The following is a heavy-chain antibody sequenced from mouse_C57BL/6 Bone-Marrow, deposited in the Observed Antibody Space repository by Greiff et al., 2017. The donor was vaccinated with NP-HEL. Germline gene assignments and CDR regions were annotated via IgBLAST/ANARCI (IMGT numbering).Heavy chain of an antibody. Sequence: QVQLQQPGAELVKPGASVKLSCKASGYTFTSYWMHWVKQRPGQGLEWIGMIHPTSGSTNYNEKFKSKATLTVDKSSSTAYMQLSSLTSEDSAVYYCARDSNLLYYAMDYWGQGTSVTVSS. J-gene: IGHJ4*01. CDR1: GYTFTSYW. CDR3: ARDSNLLYYAMDY. D-gene: IGHD2-5*01. CDR2: IHPTSGST. V-gene: IGHV1-64*01.